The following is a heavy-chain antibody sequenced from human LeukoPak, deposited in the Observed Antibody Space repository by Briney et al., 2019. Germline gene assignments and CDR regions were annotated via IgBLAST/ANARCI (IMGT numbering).Heavy chain of an antibody. Sequence: GASVKVSCKASGYTFVSYGISWVRQAPGQGLEWMGWISAKNGDTKSAQKVRGRITLTTDTATNTAYMDLRGLKSDDTAVYFCARDSAEITTNLDSWGQGTLVTVSS. CDR2: ISAKNGDT. D-gene: IGHD3-16*01. CDR3: ARDSAEITTNLDS. J-gene: IGHJ4*02. V-gene: IGHV1-18*01. CDR1: GYTFVSYG.